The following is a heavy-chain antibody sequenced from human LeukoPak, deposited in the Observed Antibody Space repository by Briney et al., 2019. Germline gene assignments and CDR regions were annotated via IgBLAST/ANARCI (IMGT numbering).Heavy chain of an antibody. D-gene: IGHD3-22*01. V-gene: IGHV1-69*13. Sequence: SVKVSRKASGGTFSSYAISWVRQAPGQGLEWMGGIIPIFGTANYAQKFQGRVTITADESTSTAYMELSSLRSEDTAVYYCARRETYYYDSSGYFYWGQGTLVTVSP. J-gene: IGHJ4*02. CDR3: ARRETYYYDSSGYFY. CDR1: GGTFSSYA. CDR2: IIPIFGTA.